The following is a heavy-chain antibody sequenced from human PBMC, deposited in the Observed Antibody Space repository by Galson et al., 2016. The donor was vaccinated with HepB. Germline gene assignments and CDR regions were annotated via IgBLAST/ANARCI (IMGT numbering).Heavy chain of an antibody. D-gene: IGHD4-23*01. CDR1: GFTVSSYS. V-gene: IGHV3-48*02. CDR3: AKDGGQQVVRWERLRKVYYYYAMDV. J-gene: IGHJ6*02. Sequence: SLRLSCAASGFTVSSYSMNWVRQAPGKGLEWVSSMSSCGSTMYYADSVKGRFTISRDIAQNSLYLQMNSLRDEDTAVYYCAKDGGQQVVRWERLRKVYYYYAMDVWGQGTLVTDSS. CDR2: MSSCGSTM.